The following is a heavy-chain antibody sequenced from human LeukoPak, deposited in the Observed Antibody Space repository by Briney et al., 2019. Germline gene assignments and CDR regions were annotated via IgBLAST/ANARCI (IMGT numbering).Heavy chain of an antibody. CDR3: ARDTVRGSHCFDY. D-gene: IGHD3-10*01. V-gene: IGHV3-21*01. Sequence: GGSLRLSCAASGFTFSNYGMHWVRQAPGKGLEWVSSISDNSYWNYYADSVEGRFFISRDNAKNSLYLQMNSLRAEDTAVYYCARDTVRGSHCFDYWGQGTLVTVSS. J-gene: IGHJ4*02. CDR1: GFTFSNYG. CDR2: ISDNSYWN.